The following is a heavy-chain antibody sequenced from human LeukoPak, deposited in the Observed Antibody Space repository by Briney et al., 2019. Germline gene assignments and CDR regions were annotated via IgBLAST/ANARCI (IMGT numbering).Heavy chain of an antibody. CDR2: IIPIFGTA. V-gene: IGHV1-69*13. J-gene: IGHJ4*02. Sequence: ASVKVSCKASGGTFSSYAVSWVRQASGQGLEWMGGIIPIFGTANYAQKFQGRVTITADESTSTAYMELSSLRSEDTAVYYCTRGSGGSYHSGIHYWGQGTLVTVSS. D-gene: IGHD1-26*01. CDR1: GGTFSSYA. CDR3: TRGSGGSYHSGIHY.